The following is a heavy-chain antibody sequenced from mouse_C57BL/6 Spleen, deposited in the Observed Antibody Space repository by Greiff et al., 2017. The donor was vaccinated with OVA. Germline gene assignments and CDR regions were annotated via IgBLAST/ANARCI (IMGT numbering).Heavy chain of an antibody. CDR3: ARRRTAQATYYFDY. D-gene: IGHD3-2*02. J-gene: IGHJ2*01. Sequence: VQLQQSGAELARPGASVKMSCKASGYTFTSYGISWVKQRTGQGLEWIGEIYPRSGNPYYNEKFKGKATLTADKSSSTAYMDLRSLTSEDSAVYFCARRRTAQATYYFDYWGQGTTLTVSS. CDR1: GYTFTSYG. V-gene: IGHV1-81*01. CDR2: IYPRSGNP.